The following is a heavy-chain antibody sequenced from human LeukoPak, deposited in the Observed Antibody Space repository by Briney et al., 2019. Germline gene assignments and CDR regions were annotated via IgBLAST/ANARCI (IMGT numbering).Heavy chain of an antibody. CDR3: ARGSSGYPRYFDY. J-gene: IGHJ4*02. D-gene: IGHD3-22*01. CDR2: INAGNGNT. V-gene: IGHV1-3*01. CDR1: GYTFTSYA. Sequence: ASVKVSCKASGYTFTSYAIHWVRQAPGQRLEWMGWINAGNGNTKYSQKIQGRVTITRDTSASTAYMELSSLRSEDTAVYYCARGSSGYPRYFDYWGQGTLVTVSS.